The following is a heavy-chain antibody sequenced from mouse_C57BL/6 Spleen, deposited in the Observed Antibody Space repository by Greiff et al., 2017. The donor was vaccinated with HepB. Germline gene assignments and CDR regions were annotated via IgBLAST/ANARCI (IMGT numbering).Heavy chain of an antibody. V-gene: IGHV5-17*01. CDR2: ISSGSSTI. D-gene: IGHD1-1*01. CDR3: ARPDYYGSSLFAY. J-gene: IGHJ3*01. CDR1: GFTFSDYG. Sequence: EVKVVESGGGLVKPGGSLKLSCAASGFTFSDYGMHWVRQAPEKGLEWVAYISSGSSTIYYADTVKGRFTISRDNAKNTLFLQMTSLRSEDTAMYYCARPDYYGSSLFAYWGQGTLVTVSA.